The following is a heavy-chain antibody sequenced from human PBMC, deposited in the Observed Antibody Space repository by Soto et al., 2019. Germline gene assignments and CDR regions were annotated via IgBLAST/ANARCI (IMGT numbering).Heavy chain of an antibody. Sequence: QVQLQESGPGLVKPSETLSLTCTVSGGSIDTHYWSWIRQPPGKGLEYIGYISHTGTTDSNPSLKSRVTLSIDTSKNQFSLNLSSVTASDTASYYCARLIRGAAAAFDSWGQGSLVTVSS. V-gene: IGHV4-59*08. CDR2: ISHTGTT. D-gene: IGHD6-25*01. J-gene: IGHJ4*02. CDR3: ARLIRGAAAAFDS. CDR1: GGSIDTHY.